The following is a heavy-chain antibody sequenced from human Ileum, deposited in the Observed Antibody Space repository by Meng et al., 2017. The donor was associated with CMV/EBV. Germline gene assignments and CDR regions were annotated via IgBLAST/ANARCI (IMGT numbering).Heavy chain of an antibody. D-gene: IGHD2-2*01. Sequence: GESLKISCTASGFTFGDHAMTWVRQAPGKGLEWVGFIRSKAYGGTTDYAASVKGRFTISRDDSENIAYLQMNSLKTEDTAVYYCTRDRGYCSSANCYTSDFQHWGQGTLVTVSS. J-gene: IGHJ1*01. V-gene: IGHV3-49*04. CDR1: GFTFGDHA. CDR3: TRDRGYCSSANCYTSDFQH. CDR2: IRSKAYGGTT.